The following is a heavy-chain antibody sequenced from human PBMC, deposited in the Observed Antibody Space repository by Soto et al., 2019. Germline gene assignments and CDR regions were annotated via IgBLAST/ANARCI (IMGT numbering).Heavy chain of an antibody. CDR2: IYYSGST. CDR3: ARLADWFEP. CDR1: GGSISSSSYY. Sequence: QLQLQESGPGLVKPSETLSLTCTVSGGSISSSSYYWGWIRQPPGKGLEWIGSIYYSGSTYYNPSLKSRVTMSVPTSNHQCSLMRRSVPAADTALYYCARLADWFEPWGQGTLVTVSS. D-gene: IGHD6-13*01. V-gene: IGHV4-39*01. J-gene: IGHJ5*02.